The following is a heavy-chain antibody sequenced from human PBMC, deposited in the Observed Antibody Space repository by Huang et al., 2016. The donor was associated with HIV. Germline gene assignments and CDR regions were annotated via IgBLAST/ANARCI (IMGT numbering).Heavy chain of an antibody. CDR1: GYTVSELS. D-gene: IGHD2-15*01. CDR3: ATSTPDVGAGVLRSAFDI. CDR2: FDTEEGET. V-gene: IGHV1-24*01. J-gene: IGHJ3*02. Sequence: QVQLVESGAELKKPGASVRVSCKVSGYTVSELSLHWVRQAPEKGLEWMGGFDTEEGETIYAQRLQGRGTMTEDTSTDTAYMELSSLRPEDTAVYYCATSTPDVGAGVLRSAFDIWGQGTMVTVSS.